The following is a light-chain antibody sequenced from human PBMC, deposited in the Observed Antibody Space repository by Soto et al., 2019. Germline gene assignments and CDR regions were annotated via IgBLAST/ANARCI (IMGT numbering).Light chain of an antibody. V-gene: IGLV1-47*02. CDR1: SSNIGSNY. CDR3: SSWDDSLGGVV. CDR2: NTN. J-gene: IGLJ2*01. Sequence: QAVVTQPPSASGTPGQRVTISCSGSSSNIGSNYVYWYQQLPGTAPKLLIYNTNERPSVVPDRLSGSKSGTSASLAISGLRSEDEAYYYWSSWDDSLGGVVFGGGTKVTVL.